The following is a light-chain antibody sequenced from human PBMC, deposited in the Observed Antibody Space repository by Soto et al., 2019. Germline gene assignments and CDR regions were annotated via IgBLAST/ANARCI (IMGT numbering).Light chain of an antibody. CDR2: EVS. V-gene: IGLV2-8*01. CDR1: SSDVGGYDY. J-gene: IGLJ1*01. Sequence: LTQPPSASGSPGQSVTISCTGTSSDVGGYDYVSWYQQHPGKAPKLMIFEVSKRPSGVPDRFSGSKSGNTASLTVSGLQAEDEADDYCSSYAGNTQGVFGTGTKVTVL. CDR3: SSYAGNTQGV.